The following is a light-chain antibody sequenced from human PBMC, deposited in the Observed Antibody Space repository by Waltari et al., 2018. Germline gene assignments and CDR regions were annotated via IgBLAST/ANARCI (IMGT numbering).Light chain of an antibody. Sequence: QSALTQPAPVSGSPGPSITISCTGTSSDVWSYNLVSWYQQYPGKAPKLMIYEGSKRPSGVSNRFSGSKSGNTAALTISGLQAEDEADYYCCSYAGSSTFYVFGTGTKVTVL. CDR1: SSDVWSYNL. V-gene: IGLV2-23*01. J-gene: IGLJ1*01. CDR2: EGS. CDR3: CSYAGSSTFYV.